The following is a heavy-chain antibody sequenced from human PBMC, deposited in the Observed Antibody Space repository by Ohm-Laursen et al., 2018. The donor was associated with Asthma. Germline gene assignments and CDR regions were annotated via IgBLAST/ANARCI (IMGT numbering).Heavy chain of an antibody. V-gene: IGHV1-24*01. J-gene: IGHJ4*02. D-gene: IGHD3-10*02. CDR1: GYTLTELS. CDR3: ATVRRAILFGAPYFDY. CDR2: FDPEDGET. Sequence: VSSVKVSCKVSGYTLTELSMHWVRQAPGKGLEWMGGFDPEDGETIYAQKFQGRVTMTEDTSTDTAYMELSSLRSEDTAVYYCATVRRAILFGAPYFDYWGQGTLVTVSS.